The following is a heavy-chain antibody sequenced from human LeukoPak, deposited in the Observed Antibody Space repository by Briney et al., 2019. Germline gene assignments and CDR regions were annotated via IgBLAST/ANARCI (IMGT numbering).Heavy chain of an antibody. Sequence: GGSLRLSCAASGFTVSSNYMSWVRQAPGKGLEWVSLLYSGGSTYYADSVKGRFTISRDNSKNTLFLQMNSLRAEDTAVYFCARGLNPPRVEMAGTFDYWGQGTLVTVSS. V-gene: IGHV3-66*01. CDR2: LYSGGST. CDR3: ARGLNPPRVEMAGTFDY. D-gene: IGHD6-19*01. CDR1: GFTVSSNY. J-gene: IGHJ4*02.